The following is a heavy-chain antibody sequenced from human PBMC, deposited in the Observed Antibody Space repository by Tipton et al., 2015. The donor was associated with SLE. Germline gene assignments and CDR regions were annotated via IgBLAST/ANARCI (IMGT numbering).Heavy chain of an antibody. Sequence: LRLSCTVSGGSISSGSYYWSWIRQPAGKGLEWIGHIYTSGSTNYNPSLKSRVTISVDTSKNQFSLKLTSVTAADTAVYYCAEASAGRNFDYWGQGTLVTVSS. CDR3: AEASAGRNFDY. V-gene: IGHV4-61*09. CDR2: IYTSGST. J-gene: IGHJ4*02. D-gene: IGHD6-13*01. CDR1: GGSISSGSYY.